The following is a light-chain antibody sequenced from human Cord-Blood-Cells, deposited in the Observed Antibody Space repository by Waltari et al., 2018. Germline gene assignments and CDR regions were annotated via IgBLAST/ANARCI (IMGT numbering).Light chain of an antibody. J-gene: IGKJ5*01. Sequence: ALHLTQSPSSLSAPVGDRVTIACRASQGISSALAWYQQKPGKAPKLLIYDASCLESGVPSRFSGSGSGTDFTRTISSLQPEDFATYYWQQFNSYPITFGQGTRREIK. CDR2: DAS. CDR3: QQFNSYPIT. CDR1: QGISSA. V-gene: IGKV1-13*02.